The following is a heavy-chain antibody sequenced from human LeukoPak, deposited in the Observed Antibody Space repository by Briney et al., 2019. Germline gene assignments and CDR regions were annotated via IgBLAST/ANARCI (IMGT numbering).Heavy chain of an antibody. V-gene: IGHV1-69*05. D-gene: IGHD3-22*01. Sequence: SVKVSCKASGGTFSSYAISWVRQAPGQGLEWMGGIIPIFGTANYAQKFQGRVTMTRDTSTSTVYMELSSLRSEDTAVYYCARDPPTAPYYYDSSGYLDYWGQGTLVTVSS. J-gene: IGHJ4*02. CDR2: IIPIFGTA. CDR1: GGTFSSYA. CDR3: ARDPPTAPYYYDSSGYLDY.